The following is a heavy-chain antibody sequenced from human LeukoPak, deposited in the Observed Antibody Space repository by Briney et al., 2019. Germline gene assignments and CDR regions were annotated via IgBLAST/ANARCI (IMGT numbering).Heavy chain of an antibody. V-gene: IGHV3-21*01. J-gene: IGHJ4*02. Sequence: GGSLRLSCAASGFTFSSYSMNWVRQAPGKGLEWVSSISSSSSYIYYADSVKGRFTISRDNAKNTLYLQMSSPRAEDTAVYFCVRDGDDFNFDYWGQGSLVTVSS. D-gene: IGHD5-24*01. CDR1: GFTFSSYS. CDR3: VRDGDDFNFDY. CDR2: ISSSSSYI.